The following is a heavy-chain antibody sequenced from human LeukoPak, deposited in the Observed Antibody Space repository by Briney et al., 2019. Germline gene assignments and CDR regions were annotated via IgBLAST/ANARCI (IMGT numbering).Heavy chain of an antibody. CDR2: IIPIFGTA. CDR3: ARETWTQPTDAFDI. Sequence: SVKVSCKASGGTFSSYAISWVRQAPGQGLEWMGGIIPIFGTANYAQKFQGRVTITTDESTSTAYMELSSLRSEDTAVYYCARETWTQPTDAFDIWGQGTMVTVSS. CDR1: GGTFSSYA. V-gene: IGHV1-69*05. D-gene: IGHD5-18*01. J-gene: IGHJ3*02.